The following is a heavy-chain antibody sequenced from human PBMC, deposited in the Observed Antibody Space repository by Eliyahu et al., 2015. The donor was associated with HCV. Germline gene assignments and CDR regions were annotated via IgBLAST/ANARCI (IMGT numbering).Heavy chain of an antibody. CDR1: GYTFTSYX. CDR3: ARTQYYDFWSGYFSYYYGMDV. Sequence: QVQLVQSGAEVKKPGASVKVSCKASGYTFTSYXXHWXRQAPGXGLEWMGXINPSGGSTSYAQKFQGRVTMTRDTSTSTVYMELSSLRSEDTAVYYCARTQYYDFWSGYFSYYYGMDVWGQGTTVTVSS. J-gene: IGHJ6*02. D-gene: IGHD3-3*01. CDR2: INPSGGST. V-gene: IGHV1-46*03.